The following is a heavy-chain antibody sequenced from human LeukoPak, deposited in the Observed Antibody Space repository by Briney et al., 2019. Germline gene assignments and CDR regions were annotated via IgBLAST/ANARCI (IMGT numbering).Heavy chain of an antibody. V-gene: IGHV1-69*04. CDR1: GGTFSNYA. D-gene: IGHD3-10*01. CDR3: ARAQTYYYGSGILDY. Sequence: GASVKVSCKASGGTFSNYAISWVRQVPGQGLEWMGRIIPILGTANYAQKFQGRVTITADKSTSTAYLELTSLRSEDTAVYYCARAQTYYYGSGILDYWGQGTLVTVSS. J-gene: IGHJ4*02. CDR2: IIPILGTA.